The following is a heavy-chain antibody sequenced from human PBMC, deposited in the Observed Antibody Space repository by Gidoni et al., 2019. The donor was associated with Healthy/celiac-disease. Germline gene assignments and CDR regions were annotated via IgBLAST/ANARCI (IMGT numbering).Heavy chain of an antibody. V-gene: IGHV4-34*01. CDR2: INHRGRT. CDR1: GGSFSGYY. CDR3: ASLSEVTKGVDAFDI. D-gene: IGHD4-17*01. J-gene: IGHJ3*02. Sequence: QVQLQQLGAGLLKPSETLSLTCAVYGGSFSGYYWRWIRQPPGKGLEWIGEINHRGRTNYNPSRKRRVTISVDTSKNQFSLKLSCVTAADTAVYYWASLSEVTKGVDAFDIWGQGTMVTVSS.